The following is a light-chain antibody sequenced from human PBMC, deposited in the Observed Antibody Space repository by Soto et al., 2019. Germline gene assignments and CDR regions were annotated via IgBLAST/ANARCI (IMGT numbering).Light chain of an antibody. J-gene: IGKJ5*01. CDR1: QDISIY. V-gene: IGKV1-27*01. Sequence: IQLTQSPSSLSASVGDSVTITCRASQDISIYLAWYQQKPGKPPKLLIYAASTLQSGVPSRFSGSGSATDFTLTISGLQPEDVATYYCQKYDDVPYTFGQGTRLEIK. CDR3: QKYDDVPYT. CDR2: AAS.